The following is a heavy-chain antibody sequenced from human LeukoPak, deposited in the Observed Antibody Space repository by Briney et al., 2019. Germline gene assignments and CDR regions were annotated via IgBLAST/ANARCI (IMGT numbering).Heavy chain of an antibody. CDR1: GGSISSSTYY. CDR2: IYYSGST. D-gene: IGHD3-3*01. CDR3: ASITIFGVVEYYFDY. Sequence: SSETLSLTCTVSGGSISSSTYYWGWIRQPPGKGLEWIGSIYYSGSTYYNPSLKSRVTISVDTSKNQFSLKLSSVTAADTAVYYCASITIFGVVEYYFDYWGQGTLVTVSS. V-gene: IGHV4-39*01. J-gene: IGHJ4*02.